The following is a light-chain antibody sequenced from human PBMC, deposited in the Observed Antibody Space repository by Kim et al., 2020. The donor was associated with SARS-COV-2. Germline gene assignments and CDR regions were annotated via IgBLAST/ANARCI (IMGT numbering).Light chain of an antibody. CDR1: QTISTF. Sequence: ASVGDRVTITCRASQTISTFLAWYQQKPGKAPKLLIYAASSLPSEVPSRFSGGGSGTDFTLTIRSLQPEDFATYYCQQSYTTPYTFGQGTKVDIK. J-gene: IGKJ2*01. CDR2: AAS. V-gene: IGKV1-39*01. CDR3: QQSYTTPYT.